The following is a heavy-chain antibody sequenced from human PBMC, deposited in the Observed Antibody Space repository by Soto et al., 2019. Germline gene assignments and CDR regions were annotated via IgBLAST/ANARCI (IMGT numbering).Heavy chain of an antibody. CDR1: GDTFSFYS. D-gene: IGHD3-10*01. Sequence: QVQLVQSGAEVKRPGSSVKVSCKASGDTFSFYSINWVRQAPGLGLEWMGRVNPILSMSNYAQRFQGRVTMTADKSTSTASMELRGLRSEDTAMYYCATRSGSGYRAFDYWGQGALVTVSS. V-gene: IGHV1-69*04. J-gene: IGHJ4*02. CDR2: VNPILSMS. CDR3: ATRSGSGYRAFDY.